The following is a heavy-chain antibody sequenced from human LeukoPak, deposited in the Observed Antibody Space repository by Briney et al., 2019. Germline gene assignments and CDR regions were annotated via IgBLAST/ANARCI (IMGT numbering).Heavy chain of an antibody. CDR3: ARDSPVCGGDCFFDY. CDR1: GGTFSSYA. CDR2: IIPIFGTA. D-gene: IGHD2-21*01. V-gene: IGHV1-69*13. Sequence: SVKVSCKASGGTFSSYAISWVRQAPGQGLEWMGGIIPIFGTANYAQKFQGRVTITADESTSTAYMELSSLRSEDTAVYYCARDSPVCGGDCFFDYGGQGPLVTVSS. J-gene: IGHJ4*02.